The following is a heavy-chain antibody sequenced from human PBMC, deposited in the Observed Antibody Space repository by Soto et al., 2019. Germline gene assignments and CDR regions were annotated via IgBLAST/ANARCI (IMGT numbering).Heavy chain of an antibody. CDR1: GGSISSGGYY. D-gene: IGHD2-2*01. CDR2: IYYSGTT. J-gene: IGHJ5*02. Sequence: QVQLQESGPGLVKPSETLSLTCTVSGGSISSGGYYWSWIRQHPGKGLEWIGYIYYSGTTYYNPSIKSRVTISVDTSKNQFSLKLSSVSAADTALYYCARCSVVVVPAPGFDPWGRGTLVTVSS. CDR3: ARCSVVVVPAPGFDP. V-gene: IGHV4-31*03.